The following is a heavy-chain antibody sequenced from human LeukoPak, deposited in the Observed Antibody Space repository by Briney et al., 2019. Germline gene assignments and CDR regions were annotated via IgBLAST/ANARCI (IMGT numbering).Heavy chain of an antibody. J-gene: IGHJ3*02. Sequence: ASVTVSCTASGYTFTGYYMHWVRQAPGQGLEWMGRINPNSGGTNYAQKFQGRVTMTRDTSISTAYMELSRLRSDDTAVYYCASHTGRARAFDIWGQGTMVTVSS. V-gene: IGHV1-2*06. CDR3: ASHTGRARAFDI. CDR2: INPNSGGT. CDR1: GYTFTGYY.